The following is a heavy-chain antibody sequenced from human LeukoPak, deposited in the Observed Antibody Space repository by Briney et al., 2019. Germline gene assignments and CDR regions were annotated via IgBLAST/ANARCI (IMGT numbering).Heavy chain of an antibody. D-gene: IGHD5-12*01. CDR2: ISGSGGST. CDR3: VAHSGYEAYYYYYGMDV. J-gene: IGHJ6*02. CDR1: GFTFSSYA. V-gene: IGHV3-23*01. Sequence: QSGGSLRLSCAASGFTFSSYAMSWVRQAPGKGLEWVSAISGSGGSTYYADSVKGRFTISRDNSKNTLYLQMNSLRAEDTAVYYCVAHSGYEAYYYYYGMDVWGQGTTVTVSS.